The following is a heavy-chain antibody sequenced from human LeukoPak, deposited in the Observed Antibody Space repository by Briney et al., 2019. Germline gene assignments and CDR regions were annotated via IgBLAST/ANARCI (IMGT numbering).Heavy chain of an antibody. CDR1: GGSFSGYY. D-gene: IGHD2-2*01. Sequence: SETLSLTCAVYGGSFSGYYWSWIRQPPGKGLEWIGEINHSGSTNYNPPLKSRVTISVDTSKNQFSLKLSSVTAADTAVYYCARRQNCSSTSCNRHFDYWGQGTLVTVSS. J-gene: IGHJ4*02. CDR2: INHSGST. CDR3: ARRQNCSSTSCNRHFDY. V-gene: IGHV4-34*01.